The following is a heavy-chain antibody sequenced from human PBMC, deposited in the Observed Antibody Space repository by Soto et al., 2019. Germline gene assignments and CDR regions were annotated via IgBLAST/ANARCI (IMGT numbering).Heavy chain of an antibody. CDR3: ARGGNPKYH. CDR1: GFTVSSNY. CDR2: IYSGGST. Sequence: EVQLVESGGGLVQPGGSLRLSCAVSGFTVSSNYMSWVRQAPGKGLEWVSVIYSGGSTYYADSVKGRFTIARHNSKNRLDLQMNRLRAEDTAVDYGARGGNPKYHWGQGTLVTVSS. J-gene: IGHJ5*02. V-gene: IGHV3-53*04. D-gene: IGHD4-4*01.